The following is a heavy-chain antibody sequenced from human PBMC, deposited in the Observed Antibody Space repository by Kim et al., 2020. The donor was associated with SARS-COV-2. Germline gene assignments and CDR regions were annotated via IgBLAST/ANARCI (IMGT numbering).Heavy chain of an antibody. D-gene: IGHD3-10*01. CDR1: GGSISSSSYY. V-gene: IGHV4-39*07. J-gene: IGHJ4*02. Sequence: SETLSLICTVSGGSISSSSYYWGWIRQPPGKGLEWIGSIYYSGSTYYNPSLKSRVTISVDTSKNQFSLKLSSVTAADTAVYYCARGGRIVLLWFGELLPTPNWGQGTLDTVSS. CDR3: ARGGRIVLLWFGELLPTPN. CDR2: IYYSGST.